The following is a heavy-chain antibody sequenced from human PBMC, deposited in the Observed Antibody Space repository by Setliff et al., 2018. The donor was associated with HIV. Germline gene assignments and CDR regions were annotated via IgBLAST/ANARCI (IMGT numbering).Heavy chain of an antibody. CDR2: IDWDDDK. CDR1: GFSLSTRGMR. V-gene: IGHV2-70*04. CDR3: ARTGAVTGRKPSLLLGYFDY. Sequence: SGPTLVNPTQTLTLTCSISGFSLSTRGMRVTWIRQPPGKALEWLARIDWDDDKYYSTSLKTRLTISKDTSKNQVVLAMTNMDPVDTATYYCARTGAVTGRKPSLLLGYFDYWGQGALVTVSS. J-gene: IGHJ4*02. D-gene: IGHD6-19*01.